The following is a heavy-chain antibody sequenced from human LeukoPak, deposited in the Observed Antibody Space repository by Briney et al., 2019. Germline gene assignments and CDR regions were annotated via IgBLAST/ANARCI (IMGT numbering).Heavy chain of an antibody. CDR2: INPNSGGT. CDR3: ARGDLYGSGSSEYFQH. V-gene: IGHV1-2*06. Sequence: GASVKVSCKASGYTFTGYYMHWVRQAPGQGLEWMGRINPNSGGTNYAQKFQGRVAMTRDTSISTAYMELSRLRSDDTAVYYCARGDLYGSGSSEYFQHWGQGTLVTVSS. CDR1: GYTFTGYY. J-gene: IGHJ1*01. D-gene: IGHD3-10*01.